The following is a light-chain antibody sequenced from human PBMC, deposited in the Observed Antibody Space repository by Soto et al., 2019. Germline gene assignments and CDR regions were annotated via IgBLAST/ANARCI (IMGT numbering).Light chain of an antibody. CDR3: QQYGSSLLFT. CDR2: GAS. Sequence: EIVLTQSPGTLYLSPGERATLSCRASQSVSSSYFAWYQQKPGQAPGLLIYGASSRATGIPDRFSGSGSDTDFTVTISRLEHEDLAVNYCQQYGSSLLFTFGPGAKVHIK. CDR1: QSVSSSY. V-gene: IGKV3-20*01. J-gene: IGKJ3*01.